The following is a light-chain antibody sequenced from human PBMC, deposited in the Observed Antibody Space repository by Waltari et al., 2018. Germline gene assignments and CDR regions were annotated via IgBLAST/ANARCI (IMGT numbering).Light chain of an antibody. J-gene: IGKJ4*01. CDR1: QRVGDL. Sequence: ASQRVGDLLGWYKKNHGQAPMLDIYDASERATGIPSRFSGSEAGKEFTLNISRLEPEDVAVYYCRRRGNWAPSTFGGGTKVEIK. V-gene: IGKV3-11*01. CDR2: DAS. CDR3: RRRGNWAPST.